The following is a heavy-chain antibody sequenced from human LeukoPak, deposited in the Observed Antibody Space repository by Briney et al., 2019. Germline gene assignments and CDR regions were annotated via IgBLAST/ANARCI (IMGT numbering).Heavy chain of an antibody. CDR2: ISSSNSYS. CDR1: GFTFSSYA. Sequence: GGSLRLSCAASGFTFSSYAMSWVRQAPGKGLEWVSSISSSNSYSYYADSVKGRFTISRDNAKNSLYLQMNSLRAEDTAVYYCARPVYGSYSNYYNGMDVWGQGTTVTVSS. CDR3: ARPVYGSYSNYYNGMDV. J-gene: IGHJ6*02. D-gene: IGHD1-26*01. V-gene: IGHV3-21*01.